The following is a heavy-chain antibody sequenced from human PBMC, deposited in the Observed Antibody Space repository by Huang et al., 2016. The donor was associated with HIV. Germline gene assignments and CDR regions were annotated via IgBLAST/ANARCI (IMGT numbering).Heavy chain of an antibody. D-gene: IGHD1-1*01. J-gene: IGHJ4*02. CDR1: GGSINSYY. Sequence: QVQLQESGPGLMKPSETLSLTCTVSGGSINSYYWSWIRQSAGKGLAWIGRIYTNGSTIYNPSLRGRVTLSVDTSKNYFSLKVKSVTAADTAIYDCARDGARRLFDYWGQGAPVTVSS. V-gene: IGHV4-4*07. CDR2: IYTNGST. CDR3: ARDGARRLFDY.